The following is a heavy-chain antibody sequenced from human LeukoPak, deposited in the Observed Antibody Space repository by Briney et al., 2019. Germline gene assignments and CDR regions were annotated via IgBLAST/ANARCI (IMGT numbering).Heavy chain of an antibody. D-gene: IGHD4-17*01. CDR3: AKGPGYGDYRYYFDY. CDR2: VSGSSGST. Sequence: GGSLRLSCVASGFTFSNYAMSWVRQAAGKGLEWISAVSGSSGSTYYADSVKGRFTISRDNSKNRLYLQMNSLRAEDTAVYYCAKGPGYGDYRYYFDYWGQGTLVTVSS. J-gene: IGHJ4*02. CDR1: GFTFSNYA. V-gene: IGHV3-23*01.